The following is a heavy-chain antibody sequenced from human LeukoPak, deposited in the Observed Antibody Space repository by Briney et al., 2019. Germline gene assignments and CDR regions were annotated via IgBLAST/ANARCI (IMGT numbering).Heavy chain of an antibody. V-gene: IGHV1-46*01. D-gene: IGHD6-19*01. CDR2: INPSGGST. Sequence: ASVKVSCKASGYTFTSYYMHWVRQAPGQGLEWMGIINPSGGSTSYAQKFQGRVTMTRDTSTSTVYMELSSLRSEDTAVYYCARDLSFGSGWYFFPPDPYGMDVWGQGTTVTVSS. CDR3: ARDLSFGSGWYFFPPDPYGMDV. CDR1: GYTFTSYY. J-gene: IGHJ6*02.